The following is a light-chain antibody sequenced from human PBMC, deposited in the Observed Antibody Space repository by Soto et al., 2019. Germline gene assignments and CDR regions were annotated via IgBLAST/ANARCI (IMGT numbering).Light chain of an antibody. Sequence: EIVMTQSPATLSVSPGERATLSCRASQSVASNLAWYQQKPGQAPRLLIYGASHRATGISARFRGSGSGTEFTLTISSLQSEDFAVYFCQQYNNWPPITFGQGTRLEIK. J-gene: IGKJ5*01. V-gene: IGKV3-15*01. CDR3: QQYNNWPPIT. CDR2: GAS. CDR1: QSVASN.